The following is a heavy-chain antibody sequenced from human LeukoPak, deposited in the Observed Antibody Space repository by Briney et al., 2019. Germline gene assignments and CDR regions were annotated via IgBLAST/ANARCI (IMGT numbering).Heavy chain of an antibody. CDR1: GFTFRTYW. CDR2: INSDGSST. Sequence: GGSLRLSCAASGFTFRTYWMHWVRQAPGKGLVWVSRINSDGSSTRYADSVKGRFTISRDNAKNTLYLQMNSLRAEDTAVYYCARVSALTGYVWGQGTLVTVSS. J-gene: IGHJ4*02. V-gene: IGHV3-74*01. D-gene: IGHD3-9*01. CDR3: ARVSALTGYV.